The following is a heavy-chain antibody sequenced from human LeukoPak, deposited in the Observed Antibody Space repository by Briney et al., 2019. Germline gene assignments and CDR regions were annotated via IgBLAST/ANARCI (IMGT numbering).Heavy chain of an antibody. Sequence: SETLSLTCTVSGGSISSSSYHWGWIRQPPGKGLEWIGSIYYSGSTYYNPSLKSRVTISVDTSKNQFSLKLSSVTAADTAVYYCARPGWKGSLDYWGQGTLVTVSS. J-gene: IGHJ4*02. CDR1: GGSISSSSYH. V-gene: IGHV4-39*01. CDR3: ARPGWKGSLDY. CDR2: IYYSGST. D-gene: IGHD1-1*01.